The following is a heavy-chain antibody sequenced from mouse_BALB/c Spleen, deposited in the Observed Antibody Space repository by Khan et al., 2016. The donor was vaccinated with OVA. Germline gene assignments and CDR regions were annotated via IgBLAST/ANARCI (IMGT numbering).Heavy chain of an antibody. J-gene: IGHJ4*01. CDR3: AKLLWSHYYAMDY. V-gene: IGHV2-6-5*01. CDR2: IWGGGTT. D-gene: IGHD1-1*02. Sequence: VELVESGPGLVAPSQSLSITCTVSGCSLTDYGVGWIRQPPGKGLEWLGVIWGGGTTYYNSVLKSRLSISKDNSKSQVFLKMNSLQTDDTAMYYCAKLLWSHYYAMDYWGQGTSVTVSS. CDR1: GCSLTDYG.